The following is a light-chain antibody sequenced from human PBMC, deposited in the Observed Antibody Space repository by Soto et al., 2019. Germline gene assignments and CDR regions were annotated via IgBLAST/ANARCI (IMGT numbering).Light chain of an antibody. CDR1: QTISSS. J-gene: IGKJ5*01. CDR2: AAS. Sequence: DIQMTQSPSSVSASVGDRVTISCRASQTISSSLAWYQQKPGQAPTLLIYAASKLQIGVPARFRGSGSATDFTLTISSRQPEDFATYYCQQANSFPPTFGQGTRLDIK. CDR3: QQANSFPPT. V-gene: IGKV1-12*01.